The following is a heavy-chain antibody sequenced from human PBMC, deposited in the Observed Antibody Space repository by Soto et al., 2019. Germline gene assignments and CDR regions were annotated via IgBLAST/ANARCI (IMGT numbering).Heavy chain of an antibody. CDR3: ARRARQDFYYMDV. Sequence: EVQLAESGGGLAQPGGSLRLSCAASGFTLSGYAMDWVRQAPGKGLEYVSGISSNGVGTYYAKSVQGRFTISRDNSKNTVYLQLGSLRPDDMAVYYCARRARQDFYYMDVWGKGTTVTVS. J-gene: IGHJ6*03. CDR2: ISSNGVGT. V-gene: IGHV3-64*01. CDR1: GFTLSGYA. D-gene: IGHD6-6*01.